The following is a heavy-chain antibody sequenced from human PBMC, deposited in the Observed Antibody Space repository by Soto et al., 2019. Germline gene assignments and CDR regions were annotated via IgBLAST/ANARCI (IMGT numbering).Heavy chain of an antibody. V-gene: IGHV1-69*12. Sequence: QVQLVQSGAEVKKPGSSVTVSCKASGGTFGNSAISWVRQAPGQGLEWRGGIIPIFHTPDYAQKFQGRVTSTADESTSTAYMELTSLRSEDTAVYYCARDKDRQQLGGNYYYGIDVWGQGTTVTVSS. D-gene: IGHD3-3*02. CDR3: ARDKDRQQLGGNYYYGIDV. J-gene: IGHJ6*02. CDR1: GGTFGNSA. CDR2: IIPIFHTP.